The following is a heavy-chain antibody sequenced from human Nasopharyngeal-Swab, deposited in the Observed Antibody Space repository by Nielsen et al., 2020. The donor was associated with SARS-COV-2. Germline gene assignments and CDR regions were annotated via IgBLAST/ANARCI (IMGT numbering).Heavy chain of an antibody. CDR2: ISSSSSSV. D-gene: IGHD2-15*01. J-gene: IGHJ4*02. CDR1: GFTFSSYR. V-gene: IGHV3-21*01. Sequence: GGSLRLSCAASGFTFSSYRMNWVRQAPGKGLEWVSSISSSSSSVYYADSVKGRFTISRDNAKNLLYLQMNSLRAEDTAVYYCARDKSSEVGATDYWGQGTLVTVSS. CDR3: ARDKSSEVGATDY.